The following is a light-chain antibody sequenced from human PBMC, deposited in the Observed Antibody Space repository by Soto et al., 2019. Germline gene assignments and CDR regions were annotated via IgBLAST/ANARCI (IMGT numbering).Light chain of an antibody. CDR1: QSVSSSY. V-gene: IGKV3-20*01. J-gene: IGKJ5*01. Sequence: EIVLTQSPGTLSFSPGERATLSCRASQSVSSSYLAWYQQNPGQAPRLLIYGASSRSTGLPDRFSGSGSGTDFTLTISRLEPEDVAVYYCQQYGSSPPITFGKGTRLEIK. CDR2: GAS. CDR3: QQYGSSPPIT.